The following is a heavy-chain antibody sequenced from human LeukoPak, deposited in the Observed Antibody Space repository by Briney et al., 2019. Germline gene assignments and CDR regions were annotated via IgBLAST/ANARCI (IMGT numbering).Heavy chain of an antibody. CDR2: IKQDGSEK. CDR1: GFTFSRYW. D-gene: IGHD3-10*01. CDR3: ARKGNAFDF. Sequence: GGSLRLSCAASGFTFSRYWMSWVRQAPGKGLEWVANIKQDGSEKYYVDSVKGRFTISRDNTKNSLYLQMDSLRAEDTAVYYCARKGNAFDFWGQGTMVTVSS. J-gene: IGHJ3*01. V-gene: IGHV3-7*01.